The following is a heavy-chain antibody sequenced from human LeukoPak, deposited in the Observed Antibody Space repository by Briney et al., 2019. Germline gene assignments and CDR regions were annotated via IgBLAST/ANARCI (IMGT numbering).Heavy chain of an antibody. Sequence: GGSLRLSCAASGFTFSSYAMSWVRQAPGKGREWVSAISGSGGSTYYADSVKGRFTISRDNSKNTLYLQMNSLRAESTAVYYCAKGGSGYYDILTGYFRPDYWGQGTLVTVSS. CDR3: AKGGSGYYDILTGYFRPDY. CDR1: GFTFSSYA. J-gene: IGHJ4*02. CDR2: ISGSGGST. V-gene: IGHV3-23*01. D-gene: IGHD3-9*01.